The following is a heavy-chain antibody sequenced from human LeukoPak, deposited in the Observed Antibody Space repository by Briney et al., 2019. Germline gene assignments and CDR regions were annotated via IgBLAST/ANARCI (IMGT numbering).Heavy chain of an antibody. CDR1: GGPFSGYY. Sequence: PSETLSLTCAVYGGPFSGYYWSWIRQPPGKGLVWIGEINHSGSTNYNPSLKSRVTISVDTSKNQFSLKLSSVTAADTAVYYCAREGFPSYYWGQGTLVTVSS. CDR2: INHSGST. J-gene: IGHJ4*02. V-gene: IGHV4-34*01. CDR3: AREGFPSYY.